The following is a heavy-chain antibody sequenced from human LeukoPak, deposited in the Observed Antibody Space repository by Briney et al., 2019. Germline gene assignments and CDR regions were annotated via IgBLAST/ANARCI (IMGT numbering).Heavy chain of an antibody. V-gene: IGHV3-9*01. CDR2: ISWNSGSI. J-gene: IGHJ4*02. CDR3: AKDMRPSIAVAGTFVFYY. D-gene: IGHD6-19*01. Sequence: GGSLRLSCAASGFTFDDYAMHWVRQAPGKGLEWVSGISWNSGSIGYADSVKGRFTISRDNAKNSLYLQMNSLRAEDTALYYCAKDMRPSIAVAGTFVFYYWGQGTLVTVS. CDR1: GFTFDDYA.